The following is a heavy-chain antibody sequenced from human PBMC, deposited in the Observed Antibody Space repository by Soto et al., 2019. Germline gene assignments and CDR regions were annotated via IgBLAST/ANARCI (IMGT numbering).Heavy chain of an antibody. D-gene: IGHD4-17*01. Sequence: EVQLLESGGGLVQPGGSLRLSCAASGFTFSTYALNWVRQAPGKGLAWVSAIGGRGGSTYFADSVKGRFSISRDSSTNTLYLQMNSLRAEDTAVYYCAKDGYGDRPYYFDYWGQGTLVTVSS. V-gene: IGHV3-23*01. CDR3: AKDGYGDRPYYFDY. CDR2: IGGRGGST. J-gene: IGHJ4*02. CDR1: GFTFSTYA.